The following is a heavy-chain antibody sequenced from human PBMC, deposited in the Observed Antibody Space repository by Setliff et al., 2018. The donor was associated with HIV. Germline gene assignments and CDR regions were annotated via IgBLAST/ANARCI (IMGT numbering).Heavy chain of an antibody. CDR3: ARGIPRGTVFGVVGYFDY. CDR2: IHPIFGTT. Sequence: SVKVSCKASGGTFSSYITAWVRQAPGQGLEWMGGIHPIFGTTNYARDFMGRVSITADESTNTAYMELSSLRSDDSAIYYCARGIPRGTVFGVVGYFDYWGQGTPGTV. D-gene: IGHD3-3*01. CDR1: GGTFSSYI. J-gene: IGHJ4*02. V-gene: IGHV1-69*13.